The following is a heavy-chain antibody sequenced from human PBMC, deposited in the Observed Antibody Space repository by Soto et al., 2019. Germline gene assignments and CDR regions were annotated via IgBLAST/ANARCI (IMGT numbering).Heavy chain of an antibody. Sequence: QVQLVESGGGVVQPGRSLRLSCAASGFTFSSYAMHWVRQAPGKGLVWVAVISYDGSNKYYADSVKGRFTISRDNSKNTLYLQMNSLRAEDTAVYYCARDAYCSGGSCDSNFDYWGQGTLVTVSS. J-gene: IGHJ4*02. CDR3: ARDAYCSGGSCDSNFDY. CDR1: GFTFSSYA. CDR2: ISYDGSNK. D-gene: IGHD2-15*01. V-gene: IGHV3-30-3*01.